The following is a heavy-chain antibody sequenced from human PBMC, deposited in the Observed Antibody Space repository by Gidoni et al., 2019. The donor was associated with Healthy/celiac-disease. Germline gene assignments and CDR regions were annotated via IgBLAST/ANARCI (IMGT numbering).Heavy chain of an antibody. V-gene: IGHV3-66*02. D-gene: IGHD2-2*01. CDR3: ARDRASDAFDI. Sequence: EVQLVESGGGLVQPGGSLRLSCAASGFTVSSNYMSWVRQAPGKGLEGVSVIYSGGSTYYADSVKGRFTMSRDNSKNTLYLQMNSLRAEDTAVYYCARDRASDAFDIWGQGTMVTVSS. J-gene: IGHJ3*02. CDR1: GFTVSSNY. CDR2: IYSGGST.